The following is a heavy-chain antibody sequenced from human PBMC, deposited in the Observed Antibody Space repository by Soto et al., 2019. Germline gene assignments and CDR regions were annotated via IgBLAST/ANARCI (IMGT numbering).Heavy chain of an antibody. Sequence: QVQLVQSGAEVKKPGASVKVSCKASGYTFTSYAMHWVRQAPGQRLGWMGWINAGNGNTKYSQKFQGRVTITRDTSASTAYMELSSLRSEDTAVYYCARGITCSSTSCYNIDYWGQGTLVTVSS. D-gene: IGHD2-2*02. V-gene: IGHV1-3*01. CDR2: INAGNGNT. CDR1: GYTFTSYA. J-gene: IGHJ4*02. CDR3: ARGITCSSTSCYNIDY.